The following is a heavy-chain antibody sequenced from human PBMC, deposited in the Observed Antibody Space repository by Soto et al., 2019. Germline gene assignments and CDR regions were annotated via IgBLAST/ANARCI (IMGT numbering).Heavy chain of an antibody. V-gene: IGHV4-31*03. J-gene: IGHJ4*02. Sequence: SETLSLTCTVSGGSISSGAYYCRWIRRHPGKGLEWIGYIYYSGSTYYNPSLKSRVTISVDTSKNQFSLKLSSVTAADTAVYYCARAGRASSIVVVPADNFDYWGQGTLVTVSS. CDR3: ARAGRASSIVVVPADNFDY. CDR1: GGSISSGAYY. CDR2: IYYSGST. D-gene: IGHD2-2*01.